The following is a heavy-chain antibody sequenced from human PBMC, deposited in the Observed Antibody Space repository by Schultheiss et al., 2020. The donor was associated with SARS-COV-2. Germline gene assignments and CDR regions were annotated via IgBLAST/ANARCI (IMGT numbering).Heavy chain of an antibody. CDR2: IYTSGST. Sequence: SETLSLTCTVSGGSISSSSYYWSWIRQPAGKGLEWIGRIYTSGSTNYNPSLKSRVTMSVDTSKNQFSLKLSSVTAADTAVYYCARVTVVVAATGWFDPWGQGTLVTVSS. CDR3: ARVTVVVAATGWFDP. V-gene: IGHV4-61*02. CDR1: GGSISSSSYY. J-gene: IGHJ5*02. D-gene: IGHD2-15*01.